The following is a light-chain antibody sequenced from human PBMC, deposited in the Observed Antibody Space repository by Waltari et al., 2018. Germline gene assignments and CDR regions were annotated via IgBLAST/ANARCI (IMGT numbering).Light chain of an antibody. CDR1: SSDVGGYNY. CDR3: SSYTSSSTLV. J-gene: IGLJ2*01. CDR2: YGS. V-gene: IGLV2-14*03. Sequence: QSALPQPASVSGSPGQSITISCTGTSSDVGGYNYVSWYQKPPGTAPKLLIYYGSNRPSGVSNRFSGSKSGNPASLTISGLQAEDEADYYCSSYTSSSTLVFGGGTKLTVL.